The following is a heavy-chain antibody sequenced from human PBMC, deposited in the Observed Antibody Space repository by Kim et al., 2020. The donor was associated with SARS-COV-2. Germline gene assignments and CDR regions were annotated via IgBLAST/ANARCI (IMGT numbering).Heavy chain of an antibody. D-gene: IGHD1-26*01. CDR1: GFTFSNYA. Sequence: GGSLRRSCAASGFTFSNYAMSWVRQAPGKGLEWVSVISGSGGSTYYADSVKGRFTISRDNSKNTLYLQMNSLRAEDTAVYYCAKARDQRGSYTDYWGQGTLVTVSS. CDR2: ISGSGGST. CDR3: AKARDQRGSYTDY. J-gene: IGHJ4*02. V-gene: IGHV3-23*01.